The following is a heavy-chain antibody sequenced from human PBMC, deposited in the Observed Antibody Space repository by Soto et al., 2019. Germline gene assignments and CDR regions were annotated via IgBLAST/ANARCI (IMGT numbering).Heavy chain of an antibody. CDR3: AKGEWELPTYFDY. J-gene: IGHJ4*02. V-gene: IGHV3-23*01. Sequence: EVQLLESGGGLVQPGGSLRLSCAASGFTFGTYAMTWVRQAPGKGLEWVSTISDHGRTTFYADSVKGRFTISRDNSDNTLFLVLSTLGAEDTAIYFCAKGEWELPTYFDYWGQGTLVTVSS. D-gene: IGHD1-7*01. CDR2: ISDHGRTT. CDR1: GFTFGTYA.